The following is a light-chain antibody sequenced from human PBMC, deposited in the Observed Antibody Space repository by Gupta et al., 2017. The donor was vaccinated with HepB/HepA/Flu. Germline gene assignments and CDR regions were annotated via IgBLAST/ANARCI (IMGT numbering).Light chain of an antibody. V-gene: IGLV1-51*01. CDR1: SSNIGRNY. J-gene: IGLJ2*01. CDR3: ATWDNSLNSVV. CDR2: DTS. Sequence: QSVLTLPPSVSAAPGERVIISCSGSSSNIGRNYVSWYQQFPGTAPKLLIYDTSKRPSGIPARFSASKSGTSATLGITGLQTGEEAEYYCATWDNSLNSVVFGGGTKLTVL.